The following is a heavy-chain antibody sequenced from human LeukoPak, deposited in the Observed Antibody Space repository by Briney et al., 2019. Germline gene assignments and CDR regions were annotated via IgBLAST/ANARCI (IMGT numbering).Heavy chain of an antibody. J-gene: IGHJ4*02. Sequence: SETLSLTCTVSGGSISSSSYYWGWIRQPPGKGLEWIGSIYTSGSTNYNPSLKSRVTISVDTSKNQFSLKLSSVTAADTAVYYCATSDTAMVMGDYWGQGTLVTVSS. D-gene: IGHD5-18*01. CDR2: IYTSGST. CDR1: GGSISSSSYY. V-gene: IGHV4-39*07. CDR3: ATSDTAMVMGDY.